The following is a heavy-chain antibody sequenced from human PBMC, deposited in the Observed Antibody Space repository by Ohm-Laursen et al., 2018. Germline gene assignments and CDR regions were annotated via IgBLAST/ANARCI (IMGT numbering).Heavy chain of an antibody. V-gene: IGHV2-70*11. CDR1: GFSLSSRGMC. J-gene: IGHJ4*02. CDR2: IDWNDDK. D-gene: IGHD2/OR15-2a*01. Sequence: TQTLTLTCTFSGFSLSSRGMCVSWIRQPPGKALEWLGRIDWNDDKYYNTSLKTRLTISKDTSKNQVVLTLTNMDPVDTATYYCARCKSFDSWGQGTLVTVSS. CDR3: ARCKSFDS.